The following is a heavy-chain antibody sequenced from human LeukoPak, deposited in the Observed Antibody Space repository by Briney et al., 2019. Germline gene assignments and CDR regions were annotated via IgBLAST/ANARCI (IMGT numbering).Heavy chain of an antibody. V-gene: IGHV4-59*01. CDR3: ARGGYSYGYYMDV. D-gene: IGHD5-18*01. J-gene: IGHJ6*03. CDR1: GGSISSYY. CDR2: IYYSGST. Sequence: SETLSLTCTVSGGSISSYYWSWIRQPPAKGLEWIGYIYYSGSTNYNPSLKSRITISVETSKNQFSLKLSSVTAADTAVYYCARGGYSYGYYMDVWGKGTPVTVSS.